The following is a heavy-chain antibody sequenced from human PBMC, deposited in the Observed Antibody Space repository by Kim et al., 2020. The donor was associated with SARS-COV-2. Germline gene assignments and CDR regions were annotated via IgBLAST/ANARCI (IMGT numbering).Heavy chain of an antibody. D-gene: IGHD6-13*01. CDR2: INHSGST. J-gene: IGHJ4*02. V-gene: IGHV4-34*01. Sequence: SETLSLTCTVYGGSFSGYYWSWIRQPPGKGLEWIGEINHSGSTNYNPSLKSRVSISVDTSKNQFSLKLSSVTAADTAVYYCARDSWRGSSWYWGAGMYYFDYWGQGTLVTVSS. CDR3: ARDSWRGSSWYWGAGMYYFDY. CDR1: GGSFSGYY.